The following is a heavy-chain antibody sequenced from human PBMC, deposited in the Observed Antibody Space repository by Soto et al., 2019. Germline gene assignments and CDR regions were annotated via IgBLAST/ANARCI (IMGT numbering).Heavy chain of an antibody. D-gene: IGHD6-13*01. V-gene: IGHV5-10-1*01. Sequence: GESLKISCKGSGYSFTNYWISWVRQMPGKGLEWMGRIDPSDSYTNYSPSFQGHVTISADKSISTAYLQWSSLKASDTAMYYCASHSAAPRYYGMDVWGQGTTVTVSS. CDR1: GYSFTNYW. J-gene: IGHJ6*02. CDR2: IDPSDSYT. CDR3: ASHSAAPRYYGMDV.